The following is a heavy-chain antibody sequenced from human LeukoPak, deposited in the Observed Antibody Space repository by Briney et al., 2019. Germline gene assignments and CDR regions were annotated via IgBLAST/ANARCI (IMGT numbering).Heavy chain of an antibody. CDR2: IIPIFGTA. J-gene: IGHJ5*02. Sequence: SVKVSCKASGGTFSSYAISWLRQAPGQGLEWMGGIIPIFGTANYAQKFQGRVTITADESTSTAYMELSSLRSEDTAVYYCARDSDDYRDYFWFDPWGQGTLVTVSS. CDR1: GGTFSSYA. CDR3: ARDSDDYRDYFWFDP. V-gene: IGHV1-69*13. D-gene: IGHD4-17*01.